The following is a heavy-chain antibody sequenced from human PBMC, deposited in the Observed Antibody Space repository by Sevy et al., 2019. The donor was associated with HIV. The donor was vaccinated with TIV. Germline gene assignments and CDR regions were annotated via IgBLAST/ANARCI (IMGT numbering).Heavy chain of an antibody. V-gene: IGHV3-23*01. CDR2: ISGSGGST. D-gene: IGHD3-3*01. J-gene: IGHJ4*02. Sequence: GGSLRLSCAASGFTFSSYAMSWVRQAPGKGLEWVSAISGSGGSTYYADSVKGRFTISRDNSKNTLYLQMNSLRAEDTAVYYCAKETPYYDFWSGYYTGHYFDYWGQGTLVTVSS. CDR1: GFTFSSYA. CDR3: AKETPYYDFWSGYYTGHYFDY.